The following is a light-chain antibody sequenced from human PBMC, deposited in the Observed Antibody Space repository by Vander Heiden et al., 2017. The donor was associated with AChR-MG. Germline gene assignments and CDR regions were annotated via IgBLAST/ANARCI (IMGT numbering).Light chain of an antibody. Sequence: SYDLTQPPSVSASPGQTASITGSGEKIGDKFGCWAQQKAGQPPLLVIYQERKRAPGISERFSGSNSGNTATLAISGTQAMDEADYYCQVWDINTVLFGVGTKLTVL. CDR1: KIGDKF. CDR2: QER. CDR3: QVWDINTVL. V-gene: IGLV3-1*01. J-gene: IGLJ2*01.